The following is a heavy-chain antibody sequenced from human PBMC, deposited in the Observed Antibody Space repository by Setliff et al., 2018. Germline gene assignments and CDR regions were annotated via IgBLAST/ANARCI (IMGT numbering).Heavy chain of an antibody. Sequence: PSETLSLTCTVSGGSISSYYWSWIRQPAGKGLEWIGHIYIGGSANYNPSLKSRVTISVDTSKNQFSLKLSSVTAADTAVYYRARDFSSSWYGSYYYYYYMDVWGKGTTVTVSS. CDR2: IYIGGSA. CDR1: GGSISSYY. CDR3: ARDFSSSWYGSYYYYYYMDV. D-gene: IGHD6-13*01. J-gene: IGHJ6*03. V-gene: IGHV4-4*07.